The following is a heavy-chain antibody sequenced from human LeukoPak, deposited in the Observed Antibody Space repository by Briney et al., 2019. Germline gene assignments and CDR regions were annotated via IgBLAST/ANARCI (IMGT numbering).Heavy chain of an antibody. J-gene: IGHJ3*02. CDR2: IWYDEITK. CDR3: ARALFLDPGAFDI. CDR1: GFTFRSYG. Sequence: GGSLRLSCVASGFTFRSYGIHWVRQAPGKGLEWLAFIWYDEITKNYADSVKGRFTISRDNSKNTLYVQMNSLRPDDTAVYYCARALFLDPGAFDIWGQGTMVTVSS. D-gene: IGHD2/OR15-2a*01. V-gene: IGHV3-30*02.